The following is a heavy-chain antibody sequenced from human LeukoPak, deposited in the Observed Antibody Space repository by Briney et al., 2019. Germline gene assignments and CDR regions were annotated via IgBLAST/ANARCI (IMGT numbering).Heavy chain of an antibody. CDR3: ARGGVTVTTGYGMDV. CDR2: ISSSSSYI. Sequence: GGSLRLSCAASGFTFSSYSMNWVRQAPGKGLEWVSSISSSSSYIYYADSVKGRFTISRDYAKNSLYLQMNSLRAEDTAVYYCARGGVTVTTGYGMDVWGQGTTVTVSS. CDR1: GFTFSSYS. V-gene: IGHV3-21*01. J-gene: IGHJ6*02. D-gene: IGHD4-17*01.